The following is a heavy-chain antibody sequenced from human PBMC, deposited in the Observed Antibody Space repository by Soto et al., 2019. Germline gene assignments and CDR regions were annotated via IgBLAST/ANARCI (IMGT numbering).Heavy chain of an antibody. CDR1: GFTFSSYS. CDR2: ISSSSSYI. Sequence: GGSLRLSCAASGFTFSSYSMNWVRQAPGKGLEWVSSISSSSSYIYYADSVKGRFTISRDNAKNSLYLQMNSLRAEDTAVYYCARGEKRRPPVGWGQGTLVTVSS. CDR3: ARGEKRRPPVG. V-gene: IGHV3-21*01. J-gene: IGHJ4*02. D-gene: IGHD6-25*01.